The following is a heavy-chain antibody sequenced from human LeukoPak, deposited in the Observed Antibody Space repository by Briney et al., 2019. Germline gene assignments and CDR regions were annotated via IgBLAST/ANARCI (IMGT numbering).Heavy chain of an antibody. D-gene: IGHD4-23*01. CDR2: IYSGGST. CDR3: ARDQGGNYYFDY. Sequence: GGSLRLSCAASGFTVSSNYMSWVRQAPGKGLEWVSVIYSGGSTYYADSVKGRFTISRDNSKNTLYLQMNSLRAEDTAVYYCARDQGGNYYFDYWGQGTLVTVSS. J-gene: IGHJ4*02. V-gene: IGHV3-53*01. CDR1: GFTVSSNY.